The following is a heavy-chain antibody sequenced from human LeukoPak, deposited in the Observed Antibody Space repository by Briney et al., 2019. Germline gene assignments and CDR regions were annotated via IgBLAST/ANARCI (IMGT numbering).Heavy chain of an antibody. CDR1: GFTFSSYA. Sequence: PGGSLRLSCAASGFTFSSYAMHWVRQAPGKELEWVAVISYDGSNKYYADSVKGRFTISRDNSKNTLYLQMDSLRAEDTAVYYCARGDCSGGSCYQLDYWGQGTLVTVSS. V-gene: IGHV3-30*04. CDR2: ISYDGSNK. CDR3: ARGDCSGGSCYQLDY. J-gene: IGHJ4*02. D-gene: IGHD2-15*01.